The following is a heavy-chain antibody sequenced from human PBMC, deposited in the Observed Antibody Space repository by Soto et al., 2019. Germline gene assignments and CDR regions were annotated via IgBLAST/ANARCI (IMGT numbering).Heavy chain of an antibody. CDR3: ASGYCSSTSCYKTWFDP. J-gene: IGHJ5*02. V-gene: IGHV1-69*13. D-gene: IGHD2-2*03. CDR1: GGTFSSYA. Sequence: SVKVSCKASGGTFSSYAISWVRQAPGQGLEWMGGIIPIFGTANYAQKFQGRVTITADESTSTAYMELSSLRSEDTAVYYCASGYCSSTSCYKTWFDPWGQGTLVTVSS. CDR2: IIPIFGTA.